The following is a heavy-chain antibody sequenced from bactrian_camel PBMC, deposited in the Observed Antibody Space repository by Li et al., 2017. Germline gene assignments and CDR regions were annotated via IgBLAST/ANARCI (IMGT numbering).Heavy chain of an antibody. V-gene: IGHV3S40*01. D-gene: IGHD6*01. J-gene: IGHJ4*01. CDR2: ISTGGSIA. CDR3: AAAYGGDWCTLAAFAWNF. CDR1: LITYSNYY. Sequence: VQLVESGGGLVQPGGSLRLSCAARLITYSNYYMGWFRQAPGKEREGVAAISTGGSIAYYADFVRGRLTISRDNAKNTVYLQMNSLNPEDTAMYYCAAAYGGDWCTLAAFAWNFWGQGTQVTVS.